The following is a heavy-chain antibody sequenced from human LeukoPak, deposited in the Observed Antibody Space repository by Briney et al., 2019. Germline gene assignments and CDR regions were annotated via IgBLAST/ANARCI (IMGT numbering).Heavy chain of an antibody. CDR2: IYYSGST. Sequence: SETLSLTCTVSGGSISSYYWSWIRQPPGKGLEWIGYIYYSGSTNYNPSLKSRVTISVDTSKNQFSLKLSSVTAADTAVYYCARATAKRNYDILTGYYNADYYFDYWGQGTLVTVSS. CDR3: ARATAKRNYDILTGYYNADYYFDY. V-gene: IGHV4-59*08. J-gene: IGHJ4*02. CDR1: GGSISSYY. D-gene: IGHD3-9*01.